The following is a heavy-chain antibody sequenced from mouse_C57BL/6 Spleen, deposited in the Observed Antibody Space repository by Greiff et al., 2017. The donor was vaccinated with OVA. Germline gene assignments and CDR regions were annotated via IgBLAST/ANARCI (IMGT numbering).Heavy chain of an antibody. J-gene: IGHJ1*03. CDR2: IYPRSGNT. CDR3: ARGGGYPWYFDV. V-gene: IGHV1-81*01. D-gene: IGHD2-2*01. CDR1: GYTFTSYG. Sequence: QVQLQQSGAELARPGASVKLSCKASGYTFTSYGISWVKQRTGQGLEWIGEIYPRSGNTYYNEKFKGKATLTADKSSSTAYMELRSLTSEDSAVYFCARGGGYPWYFDVWGTGTTVTVSS.